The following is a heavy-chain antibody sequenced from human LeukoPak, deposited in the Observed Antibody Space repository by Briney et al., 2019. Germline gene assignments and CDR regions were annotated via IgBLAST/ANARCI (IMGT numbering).Heavy chain of an antibody. CDR1: GGTFSSYG. V-gene: IGHV1-69*06. J-gene: IGHJ3*02. Sequence: SVKVSCKASGGTFSSYGINWVRQAPGQGLEWMGGIIPIFGTGKYAQKFQGRVTITADKSTTTAYMELSSLRSEDTAVYYCATDDSSFGYAFDIWGQGTMVTVSS. CDR2: IIPIFGTG. D-gene: IGHD6-13*01. CDR3: ATDDSSFGYAFDI.